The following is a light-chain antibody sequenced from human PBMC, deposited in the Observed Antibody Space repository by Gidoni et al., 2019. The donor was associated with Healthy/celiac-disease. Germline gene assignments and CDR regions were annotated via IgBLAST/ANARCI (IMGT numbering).Light chain of an antibody. Sequence: EIVLTQSTGTLSLSPGERATLSCRSSQSVSSSYLAWYQQKPGQAPRLLIYGASSRATGIPDRFSGSGSGTDFTLTISRLEPEDFVVYYCQQYGSSPLTFGGGTKVESK. CDR3: QQYGSSPLT. J-gene: IGKJ4*01. CDR1: QSVSSSY. CDR2: GAS. V-gene: IGKV3-20*01.